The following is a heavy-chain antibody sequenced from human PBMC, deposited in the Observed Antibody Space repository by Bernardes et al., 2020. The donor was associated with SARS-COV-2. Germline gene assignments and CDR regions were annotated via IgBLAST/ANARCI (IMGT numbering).Heavy chain of an antibody. CDR2: IYYSGST. CDR1: GGSISSSSYY. V-gene: IGHV4-39*01. Sequence: SETLSLTCTVSGGSISSSSYYWGWIRQPPGKGLEWIGSIYYSGSTYYNPSLKSRVTISVDTSKNQFSLKLSSVTAADTAVYYCARHPGIRGVRLQSGTIDYWGQGTLVTVSS. D-gene: IGHD3-10*01. J-gene: IGHJ4*02. CDR3: ARHPGIRGVRLQSGTIDY.